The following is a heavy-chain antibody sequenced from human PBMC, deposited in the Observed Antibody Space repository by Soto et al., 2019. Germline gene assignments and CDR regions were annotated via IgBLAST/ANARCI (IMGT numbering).Heavy chain of an antibody. CDR2: INHSGST. CDR1: GGSFSGYY. V-gene: IGHV4-34*01. D-gene: IGHD3-10*01. CDR3: ASAGTFGELGYYFDY. J-gene: IGHJ4*02. Sequence: SETLSLTCAVYGGSFSGYYWSWIRQPPGKGLEWIGYINHSGSTNYNPSLKSRVTISVDTSKNQFSLKLSSVTAADTAVYYCASAGTFGELGYYFDYWGQGTLVTVSS.